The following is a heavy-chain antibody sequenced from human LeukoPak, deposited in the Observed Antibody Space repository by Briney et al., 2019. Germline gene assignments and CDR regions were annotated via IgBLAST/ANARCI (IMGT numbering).Heavy chain of an antibody. CDR3: ARDLGSGPSNWFDP. D-gene: IGHD6-19*01. Sequence: ASVKVSCKASGYTFTSYGISWVRQAPGLGLEWMGWISAYNGNTNYAQKLQGRVTMTTDTSTSTAYMELRSLRSDDTAVYYCARDLGSGPSNWFDPWGQGTLVTVSS. CDR2: ISAYNGNT. V-gene: IGHV1-18*01. CDR1: GYTFTSYG. J-gene: IGHJ5*02.